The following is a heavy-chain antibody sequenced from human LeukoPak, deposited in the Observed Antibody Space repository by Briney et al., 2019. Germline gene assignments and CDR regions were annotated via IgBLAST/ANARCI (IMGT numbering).Heavy chain of an antibody. CDR1: GFTFSSY. CDR2: ITSGSSYI. Sequence: GGSLRLSCAASGFTFSSYMNWVRQAPATGLEWVSSITSGSSYIYYADSVKGRFTISRDNAKSSLFLQMNSLRAEDTAVYYCAREDCGGDCCLFDHWGQGTLVTVSS. J-gene: IGHJ4*02. CDR3: AREDCGGDCCLFDH. V-gene: IGHV3-21*01. D-gene: IGHD2-21*02.